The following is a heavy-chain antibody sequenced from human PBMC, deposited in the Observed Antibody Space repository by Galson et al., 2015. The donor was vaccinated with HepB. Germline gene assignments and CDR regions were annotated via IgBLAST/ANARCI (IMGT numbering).Heavy chain of an antibody. CDR2: VNHSGST. D-gene: IGHD5-18*01. V-gene: IGHV4-34*01. CDR1: GGSFSGSY. Sequence: ATLSLTCAVYGGSFSGSYWSWIRQSPGKGLEWIGEVNHSGSTNYNPSLKSRVTLSVDSSKNPFSLMLTSVTAADTAVYYCARGFGNSFGYGYYYDGMDVWGQGPTVTVSS. CDR3: ARGFGNSFGYGYYYDGMDV. J-gene: IGHJ6*02.